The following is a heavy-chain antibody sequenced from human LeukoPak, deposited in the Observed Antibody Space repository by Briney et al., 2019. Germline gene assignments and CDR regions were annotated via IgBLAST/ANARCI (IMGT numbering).Heavy chain of an antibody. V-gene: IGHV4-31*03. CDR1: GGSISSGGYY. CDR2: IYYSGST. J-gene: IGHJ4*02. CDR3: ASEDTMVRGKIDY. Sequence: SETLSLTCTVSGGSISSGGYYWSWIRQHPEKGLEWIGYIYYSGSTYYNPSLKSRVTISVDTSKNQFSLKLSSVTAADTAVYYCASEDTMVRGKIDYWGQGTLVTVSS. D-gene: IGHD3-10*01.